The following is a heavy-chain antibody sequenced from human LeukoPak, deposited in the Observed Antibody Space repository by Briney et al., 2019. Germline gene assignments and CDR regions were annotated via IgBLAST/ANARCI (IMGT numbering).Heavy chain of an antibody. CDR3: ARGRFYVFDI. CDR2: INHRGNT. CDR1: GGVLRDLS. J-gene: IGHJ3*02. V-gene: IGHV4-34*01. D-gene: IGHD2/OR15-2a*01. Sequence: KPSRSPSFTHGIYGGVLRDLSWTWIRQPPRPGLEWIGEINHRGNTNFNPSLKSRVTISVDTSKNQFSLKLTSVTAADTALYFCARGRFYVFDIWGQGTLVTVSS.